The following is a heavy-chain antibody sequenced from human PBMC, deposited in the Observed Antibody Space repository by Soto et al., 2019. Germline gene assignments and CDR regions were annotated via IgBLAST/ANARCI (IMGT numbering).Heavy chain of an antibody. CDR2: VDSDGRGT. V-gene: IGHV3-74*01. CDR1: RITFTNYW. Sequence: EVQLVESGGGSVQPGGSLRLSCVASRITFTNYWMHWVRQVPGKGLVWVARVDSDGRGTSYADFVKGRFTISRDNAKNTLDLQMNSLRVEDTAMYYCGTVFEHWGQGIPVTVSS. J-gene: IGHJ4*02. CDR3: GTVFEH.